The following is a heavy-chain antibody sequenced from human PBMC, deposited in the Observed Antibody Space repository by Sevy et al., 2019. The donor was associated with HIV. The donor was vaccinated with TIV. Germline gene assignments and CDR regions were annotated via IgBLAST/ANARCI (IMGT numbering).Heavy chain of an antibody. D-gene: IGHD5-12*01. Sequence: ASVKVSCKASGYTFTGYYMHWVRQAPGQGLEWMGWINPNRGGTNYAQKFQGRVTMTRDTSISTAYMELSRLRSDDTAVYYCARSGYVNGMDVWGQGTTVTVSS. J-gene: IGHJ6*02. CDR1: GYTFTGYY. CDR2: INPNRGGT. V-gene: IGHV1-2*02. CDR3: ARSGYVNGMDV.